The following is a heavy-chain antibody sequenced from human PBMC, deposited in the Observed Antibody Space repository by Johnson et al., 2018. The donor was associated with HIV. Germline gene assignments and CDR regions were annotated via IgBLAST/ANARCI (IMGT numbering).Heavy chain of an antibody. CDR3: AADRYYNFWSGSVHAAFDI. V-gene: IGHV3-7*01. CDR1: GFIVSNSY. Sequence: VQLVESGGGLIQPGGSLRLSCAASGFIVSNSYMSWVRQAPGRGLEWVANIHQGGSEKYYVDSVKGRFTISRDHAKNSLYLQLYNLRAEDTAVYYCAADRYYNFWSGSVHAAFDIWCQGTMVTVSS. CDR2: IHQGGSEK. D-gene: IGHD3-3*01. J-gene: IGHJ3*02.